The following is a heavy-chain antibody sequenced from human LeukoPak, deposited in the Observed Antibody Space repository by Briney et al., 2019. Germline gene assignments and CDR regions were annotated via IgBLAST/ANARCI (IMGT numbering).Heavy chain of an antibody. D-gene: IGHD3-22*01. CDR3: ASDFNYYDSSGPLDY. CDR1: GGTFSSYA. CDR2: IIPISGTA. V-gene: IGHV1-69*06. J-gene: IGHJ4*02. Sequence: SVKVSCKASGGTFSSYAISWVRQAPGQGLEWMGGIIPISGTANYAQKFQGRVTITADKSTSTAYMELSSLRSEDTAVYYCASDFNYYDSSGPLDYWGQGTLVTVSS.